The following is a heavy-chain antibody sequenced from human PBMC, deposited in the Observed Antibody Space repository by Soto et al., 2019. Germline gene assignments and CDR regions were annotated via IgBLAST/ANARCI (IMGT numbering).Heavy chain of an antibody. CDR1: AFSINDYA. CDR3: AKESMPGRYGDTIFDY. CDR2: FSAGGRA. J-gene: IGHJ4*02. Sequence: VQLLESGGAFVQPGGSLRLSCAASAFSINDYAVSWVRQAPGKGLEWVSTFSAGGRAYYADSVRGRFSVARDRSQNTVDLQISVLRPEDSAVYYCAKESMPGRYGDTIFDYWGQGTRVTVSS. D-gene: IGHD4-17*01. V-gene: IGHV3-23*01.